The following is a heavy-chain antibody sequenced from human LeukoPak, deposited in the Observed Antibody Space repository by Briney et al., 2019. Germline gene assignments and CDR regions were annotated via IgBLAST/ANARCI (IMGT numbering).Heavy chain of an antibody. D-gene: IGHD3-22*01. Sequence: GGSLRLSCAASGFTFSSYAMSWVRQAPGKGLEWVSAISGSGGSTYYADSVKGRFTISRDNSKNTLYLQMNSLRAEDTAVYYCAESWGYYYDSSGYSEYPYYLDYWGQGTLVTVSS. CDR3: AESWGYYYDSSGYSEYPYYLDY. CDR1: GFTFSSYA. J-gene: IGHJ4*02. V-gene: IGHV3-23*01. CDR2: ISGSGGST.